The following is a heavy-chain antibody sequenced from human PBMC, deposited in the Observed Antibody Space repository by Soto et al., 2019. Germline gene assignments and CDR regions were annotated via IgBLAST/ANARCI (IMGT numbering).Heavy chain of an antibody. V-gene: IGHV3-73*01. CDR1: GLPFGGSA. Sequence: GGSRRLSCAASGLPFGGSAMTWVRQASGKGLKWVGGFRSKANSNSTAYAASVKGRFTISREDSKNTAYLQMNSLKTEDTAVYYCTRQDYGGQLGYYGMDVWGQGTTVTVSS. J-gene: IGHJ6*02. D-gene: IGHD4-17*01. CDR3: TRQDYGGQLGYYGMDV. CDR2: FRSKANSNST.